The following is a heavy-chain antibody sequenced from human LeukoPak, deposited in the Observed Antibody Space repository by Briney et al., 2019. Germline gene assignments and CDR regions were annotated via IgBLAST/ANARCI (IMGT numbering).Heavy chain of an antibody. V-gene: IGHV4-59*01. CDR2: NYYSGTT. J-gene: IGHJ4*02. CDR3: ARGVYIAAAQYGY. D-gene: IGHD6-13*01. Sequence: SETLSLTCAVYGGSFSSYYWSWIRQPPGKGLEWIGYNYYSGTTNYNPSLKSRVTISVDTSKNQFSLKLSSVTAADTAVYYCARGVYIAAAQYGYWGQGTLVTVSS. CDR1: GGSFSSYY.